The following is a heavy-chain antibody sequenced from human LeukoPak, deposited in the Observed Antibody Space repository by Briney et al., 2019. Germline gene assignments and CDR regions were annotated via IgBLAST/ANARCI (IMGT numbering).Heavy chain of an antibody. Sequence: GGSLRLSCAASGVTLSSYAMSWGRHGPGKGLGWVSLLYSVGSASYADSATGRFTISRDNSKNTLYLQMNSRRAEDTAVYYCARGSSGYHNTGGQGTLVTVSS. CDR3: ARGSSGYHNT. CDR1: GVTLSSYA. CDR2: LYSVGSA. V-gene: IGHV3-66*01. D-gene: IGHD5-12*01. J-gene: IGHJ4*02.